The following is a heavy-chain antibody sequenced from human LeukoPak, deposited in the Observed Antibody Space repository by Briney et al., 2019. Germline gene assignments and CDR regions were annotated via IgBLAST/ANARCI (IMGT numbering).Heavy chain of an antibody. Sequence: RSGGSLRLSCAASGFTFSNAWMSWVRQAPGKGLEWVGRIKSKTDGGTTDYAAPVKGRFTISRDDSKNTLYLQMNSLKTEDTAVYYCTTSANLCGGDCYSVVDYWGQGTLVTVSS. V-gene: IGHV3-15*01. CDR2: IKSKTDGGTT. J-gene: IGHJ4*02. D-gene: IGHD2-21*02. CDR1: GFTFSNAW. CDR3: TTSANLCGGDCYSVVDY.